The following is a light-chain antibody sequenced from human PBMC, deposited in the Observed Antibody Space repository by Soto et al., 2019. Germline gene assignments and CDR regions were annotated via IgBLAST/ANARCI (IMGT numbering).Light chain of an antibody. CDR2: DAS. Sequence: IVLTQTPGTLSWPRWEPATLSCRARQRVSSHLAWDPQKTGQAPRLVIYDASVRGTGIPARFSGRGSGTGFPPSIPGLEPEDCAVYFWQQRTNWPPTFGGGTKVDIK. J-gene: IGKJ4*01. CDR1: QRVSSH. CDR3: QQRTNWPPT. V-gene: IGKV3-11*01.